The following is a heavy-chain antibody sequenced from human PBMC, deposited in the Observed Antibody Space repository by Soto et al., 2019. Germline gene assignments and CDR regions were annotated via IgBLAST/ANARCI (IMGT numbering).Heavy chain of an antibody. CDR3: AKDRRIWRGYYYYYGMDV. Sequence: EVQLLESGGGLVQPGGSLRLSCAASGFTFSSYAMSWVRQALGKGLEWVSAISGSGGSTYYADSVKGRFTISRDNSKNTLYLQMNSLRAEDTAVYYCAKDRRIWRGYYYYYGMDVWGQGTTVTVSS. CDR2: ISGSGGST. CDR1: GFTFSSYA. D-gene: IGHD3-10*01. V-gene: IGHV3-23*01. J-gene: IGHJ6*02.